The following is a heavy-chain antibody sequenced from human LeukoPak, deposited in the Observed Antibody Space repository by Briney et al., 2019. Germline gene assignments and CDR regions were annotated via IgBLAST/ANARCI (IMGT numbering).Heavy chain of an antibody. V-gene: IGHV4-31*03. CDR2: IYYSGST. Sequence: SETLSLTCTVSGGSISSGGYYWSWIRQHPGKGLEWIGYIYYSGSTYHNPSLKSRVTISVDTSKNQFSLKLSSVTAADTAVYYCARGRTGTPNWFDPWGQGTLVTVSS. CDR1: GGSISSGGYY. CDR3: ARGRTGTPNWFDP. D-gene: IGHD1-7*01. J-gene: IGHJ5*02.